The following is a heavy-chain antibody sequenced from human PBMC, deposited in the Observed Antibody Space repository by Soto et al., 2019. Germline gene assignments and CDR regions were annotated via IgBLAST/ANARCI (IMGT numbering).Heavy chain of an antibody. V-gene: IGHV1-8*01. CDR1: GDTFSNFD. D-gene: IGHD5-18*01. Sequence: QVQLVQSGAGVKKPGASVKVSCKASGDTFSNFDINWGRQATGQGPDWMGWMGAGTGDTGHAQKFQGRISMTRDTSTSTLYMELSSLRAEDTAVYYCARYIYGQGFQSWGQGTLVIVSS. J-gene: IGHJ5*02. CDR3: ARYIYGQGFQS. CDR2: MGAGTGDT.